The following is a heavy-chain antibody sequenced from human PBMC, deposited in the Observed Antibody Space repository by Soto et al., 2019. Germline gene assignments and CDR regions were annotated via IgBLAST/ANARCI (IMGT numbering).Heavy chain of an antibody. CDR3: ARVSRLYVWGSYRSGNNWFDP. CDR2: INHSGST. CDR1: GGSFSGYY. Sequence: NPSETLSLTCAVYGGSFSGYYWSWIRQPPGKGLEWIGEINHSGSTNYNPSLKSRVTISVDTSKNQFSLKLSSVTAADTAVYYCARVSRLYVWGSYRSGNNWFDPWGQGTLVTVSS. D-gene: IGHD3-16*02. V-gene: IGHV4-34*01. J-gene: IGHJ5*02.